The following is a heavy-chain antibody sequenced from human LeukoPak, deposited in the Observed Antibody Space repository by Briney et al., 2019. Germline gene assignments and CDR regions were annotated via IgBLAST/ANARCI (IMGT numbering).Heavy chain of an antibody. V-gene: IGHV1-3*01. J-gene: IGHJ4*02. Sequence: ASVKVSCKASGYTFTSYAMHWVRQAPGQRLEWMGWINAGNGNIKYSQKFQGRVTITRDTSASTAYMELSSLRSEDTAVYYCARGRLKQQLVSPFDYWGQGTLVTVSS. CDR1: GYTFTSYA. D-gene: IGHD6-13*01. CDR3: ARGRLKQQLVSPFDY. CDR2: INAGNGNI.